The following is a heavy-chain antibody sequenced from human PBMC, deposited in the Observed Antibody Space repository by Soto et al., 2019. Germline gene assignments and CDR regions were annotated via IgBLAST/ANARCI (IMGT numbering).Heavy chain of an antibody. CDR3: ARLYYYDSSGYLRPFDY. Sequence: XGPTLVNPTQTLTLTCTFSGFSLSTSGVGVGWIRQPPGKALEWLALIFWDNDKRYSPSLKSRLTITKDTSKNQVVLTMTNMDPVDTATYYCARLYYYDSSGYLRPFDYWGQGTLVTVSS. V-gene: IGHV2-5*02. CDR2: IFWDNDK. D-gene: IGHD3-22*01. J-gene: IGHJ4*02. CDR1: GFSLSTSGVG.